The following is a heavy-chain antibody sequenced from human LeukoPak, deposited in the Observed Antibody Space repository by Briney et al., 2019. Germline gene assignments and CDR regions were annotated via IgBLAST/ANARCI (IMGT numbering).Heavy chain of an antibody. CDR1: GVAPCSNF. CDR2: IYDSGST. CDR3: ARPLIDGGWHAFEI. V-gene: IGHV4-59*08. D-gene: IGHD3-22*01. J-gene: IGHJ3*02. Sequence: PSETLSLSCTVSGVAPCSNFWSWVRQPPGKGLEWIGYIYDSGSTSYNPSLKSRVTISGDTSKNQFSLRLSSVTAADTAVYYCARPLIDGGWHAFEIWGQGTMVTVSS.